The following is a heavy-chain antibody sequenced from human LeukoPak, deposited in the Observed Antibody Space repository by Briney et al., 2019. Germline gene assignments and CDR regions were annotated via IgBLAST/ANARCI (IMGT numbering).Heavy chain of an antibody. J-gene: IGHJ4*02. D-gene: IGHD1-26*01. CDR2: IKPNNGDT. CDR3: TTGAYQYFDH. CDR1: GYTFTVQW. V-gene: IGHV1-2*02. Sequence: GASVKISCTASGYTFTVQWMHWVRQAPGQGPECMGWIKPNNGDTTYSQKFQGRVTITRDTASSTVYMELSELESDDTAVYFCTTGAYQYFDHWGQGTLVTVSS.